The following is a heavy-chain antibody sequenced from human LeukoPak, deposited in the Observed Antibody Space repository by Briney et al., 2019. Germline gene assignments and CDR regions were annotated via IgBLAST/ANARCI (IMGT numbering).Heavy chain of an antibody. CDR1: GFTFSSYA. V-gene: IGHV3-23*01. J-gene: IGHJ4*02. CDR2: ISGSGGST. CDR3: AKDRVGALLYFDS. Sequence: GGSLRLSCAASGFTFSSYAMSWVRQAPGKGLEWVSAISGSGGSTYYADSVKGRFTISRDNSKNTLYLQMNGLRAEDTAVYSCAKDRVGALLYFDSWGQGILVTVSS. D-gene: IGHD1-26*01.